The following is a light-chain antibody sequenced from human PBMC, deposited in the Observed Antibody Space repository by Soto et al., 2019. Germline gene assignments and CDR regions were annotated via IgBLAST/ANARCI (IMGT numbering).Light chain of an antibody. CDR3: SSYTSSSTPV. V-gene: IGLV2-14*01. CDR1: SSDVGGYNY. CDR2: DVS. J-gene: IGLJ2*01. Sequence: QSALTQPASVSGSPGQSTTISRTGTSSDVGGYNYVSWYQQHPGKAPKLMIYDVSNRPSGVSNRFSGSKSGNTASLTISGLQAEDEADYYCSSYTSSSTPVFGGGTKLTVL.